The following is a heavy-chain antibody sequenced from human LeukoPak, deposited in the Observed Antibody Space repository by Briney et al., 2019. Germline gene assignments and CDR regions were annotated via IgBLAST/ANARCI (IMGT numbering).Heavy chain of an antibody. Sequence: ASVKVSCKASGYTFTSYDINRVRQATGQGLEWMGWMNPNSGNTGYAQKFQGRVTMTRNTSISTAYMELSSLRSEDTAVYYCARFVYCGGDCYSTGDYWGQGTLVTVSS. V-gene: IGHV1-8*01. D-gene: IGHD2-21*02. CDR2: MNPNSGNT. CDR3: ARFVYCGGDCYSTGDY. CDR1: GYTFTSYD. J-gene: IGHJ4*02.